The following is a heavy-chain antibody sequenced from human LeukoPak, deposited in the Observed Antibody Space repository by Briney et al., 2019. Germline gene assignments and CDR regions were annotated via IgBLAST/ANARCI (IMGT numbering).Heavy chain of an antibody. J-gene: IGHJ4*02. V-gene: IGHV1-69*04. CDR1: GGTFSSYA. Sequence: SVKVSCKASGGTFSSYAISWVRQAPGQGLEWMGRIIPILGIANYAQKFQGRATITADKSTSTAYMELSSLRSEDTAVYYCARVTYDSSGYYPDYWGQGTLVTVSS. D-gene: IGHD3-22*01. CDR3: ARVTYDSSGYYPDY. CDR2: IIPILGIA.